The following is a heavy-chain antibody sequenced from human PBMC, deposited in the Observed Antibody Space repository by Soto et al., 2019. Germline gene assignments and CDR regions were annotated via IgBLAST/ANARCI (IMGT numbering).Heavy chain of an antibody. CDR3: ARLDRFGGGDH. D-gene: IGHD3-16*01. CDR2: INPDGSER. CDR1: GFTFSRYW. J-gene: IGHJ4*02. Sequence: EVQVVASGGALVQPGGSLRLSCAVSGFTFSRYWMGWVRQAPGTGLEWLAHINPDGSERYHVDSVKGRFTISRDNAKNSLYLQMSSLVAEDTAVYYCARLDRFGGGDHWGQGTLVTVSS. V-gene: IGHV3-7*01.